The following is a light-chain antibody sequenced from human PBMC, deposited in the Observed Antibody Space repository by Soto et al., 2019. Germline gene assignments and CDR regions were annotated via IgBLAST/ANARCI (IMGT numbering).Light chain of an antibody. J-gene: IGKJ1*01. CDR2: KAS. CDR1: QSISSW. Sequence: DIQMTQSPSTLSASVGDRVTITCRASQSISSWLAWYQQKPGKAPKLLIYKASSLESGVPSRFSGCGSGTEFTLTISSLQPDDFESYYCQQYNSYSTFGQGTKVEIK. CDR3: QQYNSYST. V-gene: IGKV1-5*03.